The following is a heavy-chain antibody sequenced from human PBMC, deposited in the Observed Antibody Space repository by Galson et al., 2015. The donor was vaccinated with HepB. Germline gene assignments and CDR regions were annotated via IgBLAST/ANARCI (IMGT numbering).Heavy chain of an antibody. V-gene: IGHV3-30*04. CDR1: GFTFSAFP. CDR2: ISFDGRDK. CDR3: ARGPFCNRIVCYGETRAYYYVALDV. Sequence: SLRLSCAVSGFTFSAFPMHWVRQSPGQGLEWVALISFDGRDKYYADSVKGRFTISRDNSKNTLYLQMNSLRTEDTAVYFCARGPFCNRIVCYGETRAYYYVALDVWGHGTTVTVSS. J-gene: IGHJ6*02. D-gene: IGHD2/OR15-2a*01.